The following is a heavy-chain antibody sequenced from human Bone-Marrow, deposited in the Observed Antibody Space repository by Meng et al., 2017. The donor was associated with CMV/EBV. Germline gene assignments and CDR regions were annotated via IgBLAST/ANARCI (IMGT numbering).Heavy chain of an antibody. J-gene: IGHJ4*02. Sequence: ASVKVSCKASGYTFTGYYMHWVRQAPGQGLEWMGWINPNSGGTNYAQKFQGRVTMTRDTSISTAYMELSRLRSDDTAVYYCARDHEGVDTAMVTQYYYDSSTDYWGQGTLVTVSS. CDR3: ARDHEGVDTAMVTQYYYDSSTDY. D-gene: IGHD5-18*01. V-gene: IGHV1-2*02. CDR1: GYTFTGYY. CDR2: INPNSGGT.